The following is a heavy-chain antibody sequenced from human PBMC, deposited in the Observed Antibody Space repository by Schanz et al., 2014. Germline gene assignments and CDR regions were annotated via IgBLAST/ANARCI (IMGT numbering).Heavy chain of an antibody. D-gene: IGHD6-19*01. V-gene: IGHV3-21*01. CDR3: ARDRVQYSSGWYSDS. Sequence: DVHLVESGGGVATPFFSLLLSFFSSFFPFSDYSMNWVRQAPGKGLEWVSSISDSSSYIYYADSVKGRFTISRDNAKNSLYLQMSSLRAEDTAVYYCARDRVQYSSGWYSDSWGQGTLVTVSS. CDR2: ISDSSSYI. J-gene: IGHJ4*02. CDR1: FFPFSDYS.